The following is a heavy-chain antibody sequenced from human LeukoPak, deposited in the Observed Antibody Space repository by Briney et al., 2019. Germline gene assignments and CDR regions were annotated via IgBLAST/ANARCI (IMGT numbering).Heavy chain of an antibody. CDR1: GFTFSSYG. Sequence: GRSLRLSCAASGFTFSSYGMHWVRQAPGKGLEWVAVIWCDGSNKYYADSVKGRFTISRDNSKNTLYLQMNSLRAEDTAVYYCAKPRNYYDSEYYFDYWGQGTLVTVSS. V-gene: IGHV3-33*06. CDR3: AKPRNYYDSEYYFDY. CDR2: IWCDGSNK. J-gene: IGHJ4*02. D-gene: IGHD3-22*01.